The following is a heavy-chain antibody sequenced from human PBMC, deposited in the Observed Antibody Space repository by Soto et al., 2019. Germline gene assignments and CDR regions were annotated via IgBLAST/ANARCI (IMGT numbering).Heavy chain of an antibody. D-gene: IGHD4-4*01. CDR2: INHSGST. CDR1: GGSFSGYY. J-gene: IGHJ6*02. CDR3: ARMAVTSYYYYYGMDV. V-gene: IGHV4-34*01. Sequence: QVQLQQWGAGLLKPSETLSLTCAVYGGSFSGYYWSWIRQPPGKGLEWIGEINHSGSTNYNPSLKSRVTISVDTSKNQFSLKLSSVTAADTAVYYCARMAVTSYYYYYGMDVWGQGTTVTVSS.